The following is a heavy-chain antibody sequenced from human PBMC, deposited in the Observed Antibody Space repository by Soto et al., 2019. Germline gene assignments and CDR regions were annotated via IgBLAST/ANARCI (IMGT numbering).Heavy chain of an antibody. J-gene: IGHJ4*02. Sequence: SLRLSCAASGFTFDDYAMHWVRQAPGKGLEWVSGISWNSGSIGYADSVKGRFTISRDNAKNSLYLQMNSLRAEDTALYYCAKDIRPGPIAVAGIHFDYWGQGTLVTVSS. V-gene: IGHV3-9*01. D-gene: IGHD6-19*01. CDR3: AKDIRPGPIAVAGIHFDY. CDR1: GFTFDDYA. CDR2: ISWNSGSI.